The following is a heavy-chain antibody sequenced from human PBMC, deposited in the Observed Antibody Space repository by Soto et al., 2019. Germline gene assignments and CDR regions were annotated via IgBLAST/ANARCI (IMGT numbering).Heavy chain of an antibody. V-gene: IGHV3-23*01. Sequence: EVQLLESGGDLVQPGRSLRLSCAASGFTFSGYAMSWVRQAPGKGLEWVSVIHGGGNGAYYADSVKGRFTISRDTSKTPLYLQMRSPRGEDTAVYFWAKNWGRVTTSWAFYYWGQGTLVTVSS. J-gene: IGHJ4*02. CDR2: IHGGGNGA. CDR3: AKNWGRVTTSWAFYY. CDR1: GFTFSGYA. D-gene: IGHD4-17*01.